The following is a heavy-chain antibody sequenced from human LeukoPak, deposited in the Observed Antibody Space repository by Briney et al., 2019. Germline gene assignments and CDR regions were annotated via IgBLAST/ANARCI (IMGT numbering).Heavy chain of an antibody. Sequence: GGSLRLSCAASGFTFSSYAMHWVRQAPGKGLEWVVVISYDGSNKYYADSVKGRFTISRDNAKNSLYLHLNSLRDEDTAIYYCARDPYNGDYGDFYYYYMDVWGKGTTVTISS. CDR2: ISYDGSNK. CDR3: ARDPYNGDYGDFYYYYMDV. D-gene: IGHD3-16*01. J-gene: IGHJ6*03. V-gene: IGHV3-30*04. CDR1: GFTFSSYA.